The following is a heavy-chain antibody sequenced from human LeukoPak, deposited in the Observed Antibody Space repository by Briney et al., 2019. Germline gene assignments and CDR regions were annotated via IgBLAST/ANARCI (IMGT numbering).Heavy chain of an antibody. CDR3: ARSVPDYTRFDY. CDR2: FKTKYHQV. D-gene: IGHD4-11*01. CDR1: GFTFSDYA. Sequence: GGSLRLSCVASGFTFSDYAMNWVRQAPGKGLEWVSTFKTKYHQVYYAESVRGRFTISTDNSKNTVFLQMNSLGAEDTALYYCARSVPDYTRFDYWGQGALVTVSS. J-gene: IGHJ4*02. V-gene: IGHV3-23*05.